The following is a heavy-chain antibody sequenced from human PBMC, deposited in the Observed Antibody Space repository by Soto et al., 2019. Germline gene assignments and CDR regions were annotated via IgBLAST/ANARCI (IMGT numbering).Heavy chain of an antibody. D-gene: IGHD2-15*01. CDR1: GGSISSSNW. V-gene: IGHV4-4*02. J-gene: IGHJ3*02. Sequence: QVQLQESGPGLVKPSGTLSLTCAVSGGSISSSNWWSWVRQPPGKGLEWIGEIYHSGSTNYNPSPKSRVTISXXKXKXRFSLELSSVTAAYTAVYYWARVAVSVVAATLGAFDIWGQGTMVTVSS. CDR3: ARVAVSVVAATLGAFDI. CDR2: IYHSGST.